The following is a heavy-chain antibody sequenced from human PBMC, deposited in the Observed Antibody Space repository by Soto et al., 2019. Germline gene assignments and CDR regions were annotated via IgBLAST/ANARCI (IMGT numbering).Heavy chain of an antibody. J-gene: IGHJ4*02. CDR2: ISSSSSYT. Sequence: PGGSLRLSCAASGFTFSDYYMSWIRQAPGKGLEWVSYISSSSSYTNYADSVKGRFTISRDNAKNSLYLQMNSLRAEDTAVYYCARDKMDCGGDCYSPTDYWGQGTLVTVSS. V-gene: IGHV3-11*06. CDR3: ARDKMDCGGDCYSPTDY. CDR1: GFTFSDYY. D-gene: IGHD2-21*02.